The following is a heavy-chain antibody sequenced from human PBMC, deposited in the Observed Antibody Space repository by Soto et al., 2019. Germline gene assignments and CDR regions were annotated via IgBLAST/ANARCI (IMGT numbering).Heavy chain of an antibody. Sequence: QVQLQESGPGLVKPSETLSLICPVSGGSISSYYWSWIRQPPGKGLDWIGYIHYSGSTKYNPSLKSRVTISVDTSKNQFSLKVSSVTAADTAVYYCARDRGGVASNWFDPWGQGTLVTVS. CDR3: ARDRGGVASNWFDP. J-gene: IGHJ5*02. V-gene: IGHV4-59*01. CDR1: GGSISSYY. D-gene: IGHD3-10*01. CDR2: IHYSGST.